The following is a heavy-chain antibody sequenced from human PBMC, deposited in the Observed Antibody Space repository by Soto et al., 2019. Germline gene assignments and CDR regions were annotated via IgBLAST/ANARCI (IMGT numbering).Heavy chain of an antibody. CDR1: GFTFSSYP. J-gene: IGHJ6*02. CDR2: ISGSGGST. V-gene: IGHV3-23*01. D-gene: IGHD3-10*01. Sequence: LXLSCETSGFTFSSYPMSWVRQAPGKGVEWVSAISGSGGSTYYADSVKGRFTISRDNSKNTLYLQMNSLRAEDTAVYYCAKSRNYYGSGSYFRYYYYGMDVWGQGTTVTVSS. CDR3: AKSRNYYGSGSYFRYYYYGMDV.